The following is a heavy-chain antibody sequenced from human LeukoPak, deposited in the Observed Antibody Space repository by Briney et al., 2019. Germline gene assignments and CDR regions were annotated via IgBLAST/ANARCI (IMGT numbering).Heavy chain of an antibody. CDR3: TSSPPIYYYDSSGYYY. CDR1: GFTFSGSA. V-gene: IGHV3-73*01. D-gene: IGHD3-22*01. J-gene: IGHJ4*02. CDR2: ITSKANSYAT. Sequence: HPGGSLKLSCAASGFTFSGSAMHWVRQASGKGLEWVGRITSKANSYATAYAASVKGRFTISRDDSKNTAYLQMNSLKTEDTAVYYCTSSPPIYYYDSSGYYYWGQGTLVTVSS.